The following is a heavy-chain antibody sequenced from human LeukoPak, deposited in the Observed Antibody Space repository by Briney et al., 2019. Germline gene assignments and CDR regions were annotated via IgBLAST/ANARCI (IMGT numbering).Heavy chain of an antibody. CDR3: ARSDRGHCSGGSCYREGYYYYYMDV. D-gene: IGHD2-15*01. Sequence: SVKVSCTASGGTFSSYAISWVRQAPGQGLEWMGGIIPIFGTANYAQKFQGRVTITADESTGTAYMELSSLRSEDTAVYYCARSDRGHCSGGSCYREGYYYYYMDVWGKGTTVTVSS. CDR1: GGTFSSYA. CDR2: IIPIFGTA. V-gene: IGHV1-69*01. J-gene: IGHJ6*03.